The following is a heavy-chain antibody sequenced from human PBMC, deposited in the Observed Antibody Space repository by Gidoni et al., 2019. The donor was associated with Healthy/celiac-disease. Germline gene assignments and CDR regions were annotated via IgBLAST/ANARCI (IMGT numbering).Heavy chain of an antibody. V-gene: IGHV1-46*01. D-gene: IGHD3-10*01. CDR3: ARAFRGVPPNYYYYGMDV. CDR1: GYTFTSYY. Sequence: QVQLVQSGAEVKKPGASVKVSCKASGYTFTSYYMHWVRQAPGQGLEWMGIINPSGGSTSYAQKFQGRVTMTRDTSTSTVYMELSSLRSEDTAVYYCARAFRGVPPNYYYYGMDVWGQGTTVTVSS. J-gene: IGHJ6*02. CDR2: INPSGGST.